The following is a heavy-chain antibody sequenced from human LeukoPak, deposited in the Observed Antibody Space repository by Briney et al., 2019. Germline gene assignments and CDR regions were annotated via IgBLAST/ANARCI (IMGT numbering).Heavy chain of an antibody. CDR2: IIPIFGTA. D-gene: IGHD3-22*01. V-gene: IGHV1-69*05. CDR3: AREAGDLDYYDSSGYPDC. Sequence: SVKVSCKASGGTFSSYAISWVRQAPGQGLEWMGRIIPIFGTANYAQKFQGRVTITTDESTSTTYTELSSLRPADTAVYYCAREAGDLDYYDSSGYPDCWGQGTLVTVSS. J-gene: IGHJ4*02. CDR1: GGTFSSYA.